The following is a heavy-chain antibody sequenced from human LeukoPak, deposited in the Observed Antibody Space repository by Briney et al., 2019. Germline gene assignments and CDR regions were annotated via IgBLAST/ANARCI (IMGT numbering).Heavy chain of an antibody. D-gene: IGHD2-2*01. J-gene: IGHJ3*02. CDR1: GGSISSYY. CDR3: ARRITCSSTSCYSYAFGI. CDR2: IYYSGST. V-gene: IGHV4-59*01. Sequence: PSETLSLTCTVSGGSISSYYWSWIRQPPGKGLEWIGYIYYSGSTNYNPSLKSRVTISVDTSKNQFSLKLGSVTAADTAVYYCARRITCSSTSCYSYAFGIWGQGTMVTVSS.